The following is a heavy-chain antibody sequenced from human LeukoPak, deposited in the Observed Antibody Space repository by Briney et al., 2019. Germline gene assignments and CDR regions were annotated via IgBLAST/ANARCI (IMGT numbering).Heavy chain of an antibody. CDR1: GGSISSSSYY. CDR3: ARLGYYGSGNLNWFDP. V-gene: IGHV4-39*01. J-gene: IGHJ5*02. CDR2: IYYSGST. Sequence: SETLSLTCTVSGGSISSSSYYWGWIRQPPGKGLEWIGSIYYSGSTYYNPSLKSRVTISVDTSKNQFSLKLSSVTAADTAVHYCARLGYYGSGNLNWFDPWGQGTLVTVSS. D-gene: IGHD3-10*01.